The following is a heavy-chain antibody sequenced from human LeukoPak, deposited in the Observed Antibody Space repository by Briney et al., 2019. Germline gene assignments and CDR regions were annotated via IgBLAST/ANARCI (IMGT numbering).Heavy chain of an antibody. CDR3: ASLRPVGVSNPAVTNRPAGGYYMDV. CDR2: IYHSGST. J-gene: IGHJ6*03. Sequence: ASETLSLTCNVSGGSISSGYYWGWIRPPPGKGLEWIGSIYHSGSTYYNPSLKSRVTISVDTSKNQFSLKLSSVTAADTAVYYCASLRPVGVSNPAVTNRPAGGYYMDVWGKGTTVTVSS. V-gene: IGHV4-38-2*02. CDR1: GGSISSGYY. D-gene: IGHD4-17*01.